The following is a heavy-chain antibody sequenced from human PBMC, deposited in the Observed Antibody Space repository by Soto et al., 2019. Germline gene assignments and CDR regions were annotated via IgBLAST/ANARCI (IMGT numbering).Heavy chain of an antibody. CDR2: VYNSGGT. V-gene: IGHV4-59*01. CDR3: ASVTGATVNY. Sequence: QVQLQESGPGLVKASETLSLTCTVSADSIDKYYWNWIRQTPGKGLEWLGCVYNSGGTNYSPSLEGRLTISRATSKNQLFLKLNSVTAGGTAVYYCASVTGATVNYWGQGTLVTVSS. D-gene: IGHD2-8*02. CDR1: ADSIDKYY. J-gene: IGHJ4*02.